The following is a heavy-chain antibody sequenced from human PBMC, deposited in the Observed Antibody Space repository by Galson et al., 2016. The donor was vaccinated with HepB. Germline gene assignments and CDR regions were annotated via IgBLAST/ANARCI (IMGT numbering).Heavy chain of an antibody. V-gene: IGHV4-4*02. CDR1: GGSFSSRNW. Sequence: ETLSLTCTVSGGSFSSRNWWSWVRQPPGKGLEWIGEIYHRGSTYYTPSLTSRLTMSVDQSKNQFSLTLSSVTAADTAFYYCASDCSGGSCQTAGYDAFEIWGQGTMVTVSS. D-gene: IGHD2-15*01. CDR3: ASDCSGGSCQTAGYDAFEI. CDR2: IYHRGST. J-gene: IGHJ3*02.